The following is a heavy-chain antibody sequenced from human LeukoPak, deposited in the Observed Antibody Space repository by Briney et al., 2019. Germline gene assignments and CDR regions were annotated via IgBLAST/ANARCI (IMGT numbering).Heavy chain of an antibody. J-gene: IGHJ3*02. CDR1: GFTFSSYS. CDR3: ARGAGRITIFGVVSAFDI. CDR2: ISSSSSYI. V-gene: IGHV3-21*01. D-gene: IGHD3-3*01. Sequence: GGSLRLSCAASGFTFSSYSMNWVRQAPGTGLEWVSSISSSSSYIYYADSVKGRFTISRDNSKNTLYLQMNSLRAEDTAVYYCARGAGRITIFGVVSAFDIWGQGTMVTVSS.